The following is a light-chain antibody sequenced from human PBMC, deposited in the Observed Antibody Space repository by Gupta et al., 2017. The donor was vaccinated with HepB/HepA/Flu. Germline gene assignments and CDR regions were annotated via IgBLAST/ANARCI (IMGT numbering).Light chain of an antibody. CDR1: QSINSW. V-gene: IGKV1-5*03. CDR2: KAS. J-gene: IGKJ1*01. CDR3: LDYSGNSRT. Sequence: DIQMTQSPSTLSASVGDRVTITCRASQSINSWLAWLQQKPGKAPKLLIYKASSLESGVPSRFSGSGSATEFTLTMSSLHPDDFATYYCLDYSGNSRTFGQGTKVEIK.